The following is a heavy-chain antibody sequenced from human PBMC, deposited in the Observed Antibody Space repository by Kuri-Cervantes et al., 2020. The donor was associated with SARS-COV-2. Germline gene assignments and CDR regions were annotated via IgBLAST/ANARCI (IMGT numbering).Heavy chain of an antibody. CDR2: ISAYNGNT. V-gene: IGHV1-18*01. D-gene: IGHD3-10*01. J-gene: IGHJ4*02. CDR3: ASELLWFGDF. CDR1: GHTFTSYG. Sequence: ASVKVSCKASGHTFTSYGISWVRQAPGQGLEWMGWISAYNGNTNYAQKLQGRVTMTTDTSTSTAYMELRSLRAEDTAVYYCASELLWFGDFWGQGTLVTVSS.